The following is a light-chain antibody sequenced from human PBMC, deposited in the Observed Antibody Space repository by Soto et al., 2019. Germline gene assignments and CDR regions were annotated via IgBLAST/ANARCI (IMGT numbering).Light chain of an antibody. V-gene: IGKV3-20*01. CDR3: QQFGYSLYT. CDR2: GAS. Sequence: EIVLTQSPGTLSLSPGERATLSCRASQSVSSTYLAWYQQKPGQAPRLLIYGASSRATGIPDRFSGSGSGTDVTLTISRLEPEDFAVYYCQQFGYSLYTFGQGTKLEIK. CDR1: QSVSSTY. J-gene: IGKJ2*01.